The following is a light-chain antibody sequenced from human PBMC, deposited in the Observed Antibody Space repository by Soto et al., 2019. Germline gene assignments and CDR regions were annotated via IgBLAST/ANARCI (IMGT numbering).Light chain of an antibody. CDR1: SSDVGAYNY. Sequence: QSVLTQPPSASGSPGQSVTISCTGTSSDVGAYNYVSWYQQHAGKAPKLVIYEVTKRPSGVPDRLSGSRSAHPASLTVSGLQDEDEADYYCSSFASSNTWVFGGGTKLTVL. V-gene: IGLV2-8*01. J-gene: IGLJ3*02. CDR3: SSFASSNTWV. CDR2: EVT.